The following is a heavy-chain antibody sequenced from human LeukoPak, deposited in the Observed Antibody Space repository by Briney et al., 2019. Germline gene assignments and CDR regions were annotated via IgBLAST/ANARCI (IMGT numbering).Heavy chain of an antibody. CDR1: GFTFSSYA. Sequence: PGGSLRLSCAASGFTFSSYAMSWVRQAPGKGLEWVSAISGSGGSTYYADSVKGRFTISRDNSKNTLYLQMNSLRAEDTAVYYCARGGVNYWNPRYWGQGTLVTVSS. J-gene: IGHJ4*02. CDR3: ARGGVNYWNPRY. D-gene: IGHD1-1*01. CDR2: ISGSGGST. V-gene: IGHV3-23*01.